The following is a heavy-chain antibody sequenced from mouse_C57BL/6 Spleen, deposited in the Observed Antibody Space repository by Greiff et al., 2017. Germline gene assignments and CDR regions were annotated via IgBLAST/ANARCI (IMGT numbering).Heavy chain of an antibody. CDR3: ARGYYGSIYAMDY. CDR1: GFTFTSYW. Sequence: VQLQQPGAELVRPGSSVKLSCKASGFTFTSYWMHWVKQRPIQGLEWIGNIYPSDSETHYNQKFKDKATLTVDKSSSTAYMQLSSLTSEDSAVYYCARGYYGSIYAMDYWGQGTSVTVSS. CDR2: IYPSDSET. V-gene: IGHV1-52*01. D-gene: IGHD1-1*01. J-gene: IGHJ4*01.